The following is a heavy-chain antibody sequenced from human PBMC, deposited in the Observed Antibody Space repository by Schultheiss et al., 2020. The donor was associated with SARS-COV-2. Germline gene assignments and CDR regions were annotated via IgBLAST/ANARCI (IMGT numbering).Heavy chain of an antibody. J-gene: IGHJ4*02. CDR2: ISAYNGNT. Sequence: ASVKVSCKASGDTFSGYAISWVRQAPGQGLEWMGWISAYNGNTNYAQKLRGRVTMTTDTSTSTAYMELRSLRSDDTAVYYCARIGGNSPEDYWGQGTLVTVSS. D-gene: IGHD4-23*01. V-gene: IGHV1-18*01. CDR3: ARIGGNSPEDY. CDR1: GDTFSGYA.